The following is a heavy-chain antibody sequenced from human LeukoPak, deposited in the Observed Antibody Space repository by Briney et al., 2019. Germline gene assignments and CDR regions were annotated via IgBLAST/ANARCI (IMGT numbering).Heavy chain of an antibody. CDR1: GYTFTNYG. CDR2: ISAYNGNT. J-gene: IGHJ4*02. V-gene: IGHV1-18*01. CDR3: ARDRVAYFQSSGSMWVDY. Sequence: ASVKVSCKASGYTFTNYGITWVRQAPGEGLEWMGWISAYNGNTNYAQKLQGRVTMTTDTSTSTAYMELRSLRSDDTAVYYCARDRVAYFQSSGSMWVDYWGQGTLVTVSS. D-gene: IGHD3-22*01.